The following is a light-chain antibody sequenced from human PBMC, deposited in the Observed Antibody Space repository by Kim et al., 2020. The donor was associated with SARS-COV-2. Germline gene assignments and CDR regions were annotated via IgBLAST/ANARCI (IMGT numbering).Light chain of an antibody. J-gene: IGLJ3*02. CDR3: QSYDSSLSASV. Sequence: VTTSCSAGTANIGEGYSVHWYQHLPGPAPPILIFYDNSRPPGVPYRFSASTSGTSASLPTTALQADDEADYYCQSYDSSLSASVFGGGTKVTVL. CDR2: YDN. CDR1: TANIGEGYS. V-gene: IGLV1-40*01.